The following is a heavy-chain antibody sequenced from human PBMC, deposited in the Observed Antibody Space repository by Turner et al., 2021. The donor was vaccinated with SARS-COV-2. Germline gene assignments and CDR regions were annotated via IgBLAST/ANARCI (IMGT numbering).Heavy chain of an antibody. D-gene: IGHD2-21*01. CDR3: ATGYAYCGGECSIDY. Sequence: QVHLQQSGAEVKNPAASVTVSCQVSGYTLIELSIHWVRQSPGKGLEWMGGFDPEDGETIYEQKFQGRVTMNEDTSTDTAYMELSSLRSEDTAVYDCATGYAYCGGECSIDYWGQGTLVTVSS. V-gene: IGHV1-24*01. CDR2: FDPEDGET. CDR1: GYTLIELS. J-gene: IGHJ4*02.